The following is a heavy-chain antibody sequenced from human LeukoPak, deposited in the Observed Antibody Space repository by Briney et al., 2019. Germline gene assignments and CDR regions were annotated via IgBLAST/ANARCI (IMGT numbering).Heavy chain of an antibody. CDR2: IYYSGST. CDR1: GGSIRSSYYY. Sequence: SETLSLTCTVSGGSIRSSYYYWGWIRQPPGKGLEWIGSIYYSGSTYYNPSLKSRVTISVDTSKNQFSLKLSSVTAADTAVYYCARNSYHYGMDVWGQGTTVTVSS. V-gene: IGHV4-39*01. J-gene: IGHJ6*02. D-gene: IGHD2-21*01. CDR3: ARNSYHYGMDV.